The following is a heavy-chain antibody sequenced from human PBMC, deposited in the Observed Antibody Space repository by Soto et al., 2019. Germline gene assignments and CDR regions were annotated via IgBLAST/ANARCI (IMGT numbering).Heavy chain of an antibody. CDR2: IYPSDSDT. V-gene: IGHV5-51*01. D-gene: IGHD3-3*01. CDR3: ARGGVSTRTFDY. J-gene: IGHJ4*02. CDR1: GYNFAGYW. Sequence: VESLNISCRGAGYNFAGYWIAWVLHMPGKGLELMGIIYPSDSDTRYRPSFQGQVTISADKSISSAYLQWSSLRASDTAMYYCARGGVSTRTFDYWGQGNPVTVSS.